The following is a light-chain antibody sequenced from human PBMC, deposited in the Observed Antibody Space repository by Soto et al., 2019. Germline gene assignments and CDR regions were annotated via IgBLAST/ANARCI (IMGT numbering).Light chain of an antibody. Sequence: IVMPQSPSTLSVSPGERPTLSCIPSQSVSSNLAWYQQKPGQAPRLLIYGASTRATGIPARFSGSGSGTEFTLTISSLQSEDFAVYYCQQYNNWPPSTFGGGTKVDI. CDR3: QQYNNWPPST. CDR1: QSVSSN. CDR2: GAS. V-gene: IGKV3-15*01. J-gene: IGKJ4*01.